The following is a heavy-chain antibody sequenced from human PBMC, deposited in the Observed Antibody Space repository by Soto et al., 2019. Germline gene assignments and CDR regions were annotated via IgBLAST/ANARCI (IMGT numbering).Heavy chain of an antibody. Sequence: EVQLVESGGGLVQPGRSLRLSCVASGFTFSNYGMHWVRQAPGRGLQWVSAVTWSGGNIVYADTVKGRFTISRDNSRNTLYLQMNSLGADDTALYYCLRQGLRSLFRQDYGDLDIWGRGTMVIVSS. CDR3: LRQGLRSLFRQDYGDLDI. J-gene: IGHJ3*02. V-gene: IGHV3-9*01. CDR2: VTWSGGNI. D-gene: IGHD2-21*02. CDR1: GFTFSNYG.